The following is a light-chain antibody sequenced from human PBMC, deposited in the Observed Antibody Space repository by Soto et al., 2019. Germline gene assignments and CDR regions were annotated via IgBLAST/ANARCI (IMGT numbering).Light chain of an antibody. CDR1: QSVPDTY. V-gene: IGKV3-20*01. CDR3: QQYGSSPGT. CDR2: DIS. Sequence: EIVLTQSPGSLSLSPGERGTLSCRASQSVPDTYLAWYQQKPGQAPSLLIYDISTRATGIPDRFSGSGSGTDFALTISRVEPEDSAMYFCQQYGSSPGTFGQGTKVVIK. J-gene: IGKJ1*01.